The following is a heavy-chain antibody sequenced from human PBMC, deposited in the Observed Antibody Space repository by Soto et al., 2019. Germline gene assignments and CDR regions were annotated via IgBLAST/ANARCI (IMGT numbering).Heavy chain of an antibody. J-gene: IGHJ6*02. V-gene: IGHV4-59*11. CDR3: ARHFVGTLGKYYHYSYGMAV. D-gene: IGHD2-21*01. Sequence: PAGTXSLSCAVSGVSISIHYGIWFGHAPGKGLECIGHIYDRGSTTYNRSLRGRSNISVVTSNNQYYLKLSSMRYEATDVYYCARHFVGTLGKYYHYSYGMAVWGQRTEVKVSS. CDR1: GVSISIHY. CDR2: IYDRGST.